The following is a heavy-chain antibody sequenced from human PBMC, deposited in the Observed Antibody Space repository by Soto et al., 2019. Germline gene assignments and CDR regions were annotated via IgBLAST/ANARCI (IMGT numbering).Heavy chain of an antibody. J-gene: IGHJ3*02. Sequence: QVQLVQSGAEVKKPGSSVKVSCKASGGTFSSYAISWVRQAPGQGLEWMGGIIPIFGTANYAQKFQGRVTITADKSTSTAYMELSSLRSEDTAVYYCARGTAPRGDSYGYVAFDIWGQGTIVTVSS. D-gene: IGHD5-18*01. CDR3: ARGTAPRGDSYGYVAFDI. CDR1: GGTFSSYA. V-gene: IGHV1-69*06. CDR2: IIPIFGTA.